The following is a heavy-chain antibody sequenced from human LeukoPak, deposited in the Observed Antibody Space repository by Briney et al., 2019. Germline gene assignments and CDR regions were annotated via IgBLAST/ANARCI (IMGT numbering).Heavy chain of an antibody. Sequence: SVKVPCKASGGTFSSYAISWVRQAPGQGLEWMGRIIPIFGTANYAQKFQGRVTITTDESTSTAYMELSSLRSEDTAVYYCARSPRPKIVQYYFDYWGQGTLVTVPS. CDR2: IIPIFGTA. D-gene: IGHD3-22*01. CDR3: ARSPRPKIVQYYFDY. V-gene: IGHV1-69*05. J-gene: IGHJ4*02. CDR1: GGTFSSYA.